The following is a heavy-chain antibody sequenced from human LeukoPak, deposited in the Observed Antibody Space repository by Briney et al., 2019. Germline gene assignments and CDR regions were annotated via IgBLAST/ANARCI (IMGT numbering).Heavy chain of an antibody. CDR1: GFTFSSYG. Sequence: GGSLRLSCAASGFTFSSYGMHWVRQAPGKGLVWVTFILYDGSHEYYADSVKGRFTSSRDNSKNTLYLQMNSLRPEDTAVYYCAKGGEGGSHRYFEYWGQGSLVTVSS. J-gene: IGHJ4*02. CDR3: AKGGEGGSHRYFEY. CDR2: ILYDGSHE. D-gene: IGHD1-26*01. V-gene: IGHV3-30*02.